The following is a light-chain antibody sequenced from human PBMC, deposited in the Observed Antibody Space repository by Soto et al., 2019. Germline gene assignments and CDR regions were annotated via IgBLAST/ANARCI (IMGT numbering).Light chain of an antibody. CDR1: QSVRSK. CDR3: QHYSTRKGT. V-gene: IGKV3-15*01. CDR2: GAS. J-gene: IGKJ1*01. Sequence: ERELTQYPATLSVAPGERATLSCRASQSVRSKLAWYQQKPGQRTRLHNYGASSKATGITARFSGSGSGTEFTLTINSMQSEDFAIYNCQHYSTRKGTFVQGTKVEIK.